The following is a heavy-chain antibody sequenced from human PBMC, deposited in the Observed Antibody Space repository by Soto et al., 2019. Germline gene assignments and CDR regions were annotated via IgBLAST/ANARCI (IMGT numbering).Heavy chain of an antibody. J-gene: IGHJ6*02. Sequence: EVQLVESGGVVVQPGGSLRLSCAASGFTFDDYAMHWVRQAPGKGLEWVSLISWDGGSTYYADSVKGRFTISRDNSKNSLYLQMNSLRAEDTALYYCAKDIIDMAARDGYYYYGMDVWGQGTTVTVSS. V-gene: IGHV3-43D*04. CDR3: AKDIIDMAARDGYYYYGMDV. CDR1: GFTFDDYA. D-gene: IGHD6-6*01. CDR2: ISWDGGST.